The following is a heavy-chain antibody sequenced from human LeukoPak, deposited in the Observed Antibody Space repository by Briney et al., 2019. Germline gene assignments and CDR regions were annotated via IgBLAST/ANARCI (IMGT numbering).Heavy chain of an antibody. D-gene: IGHD3-22*01. Sequence: GGSLRLSCAASGFTFSSYSMNWVRQAPGKGLEWVSYISSSSSTIYYADSVKGRFTISRDNAKNSLYLQMNSLRAEDTAVYYCARDAAYYDSSGYNWDQGTLVTVSS. CDR2: ISSSSSTI. CDR1: GFTFSSYS. CDR3: ARDAAYYDSSGYN. V-gene: IGHV3-48*04. J-gene: IGHJ4*02.